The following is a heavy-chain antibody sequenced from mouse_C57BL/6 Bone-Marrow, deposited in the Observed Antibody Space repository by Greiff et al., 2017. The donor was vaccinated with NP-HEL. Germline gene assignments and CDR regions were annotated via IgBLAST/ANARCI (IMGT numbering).Heavy chain of an antibody. V-gene: IGHV1-82*01. J-gene: IGHJ3*01. CDR3: ARAPYYYGSRFAY. D-gene: IGHD1-1*01. CDR1: GYAFSSSW. Sequence: VQLQQSGPELVKPGASVKISCKASGYAFSSSWMNWVKQRPGKGLEWIGRIYPGAGDTNYNGKFKGKATLTADKSSSTAYMQLSSLTSEDSAVYFCARAPYYYGSRFAYWGQGTLVTVSA. CDR2: IYPGAGDT.